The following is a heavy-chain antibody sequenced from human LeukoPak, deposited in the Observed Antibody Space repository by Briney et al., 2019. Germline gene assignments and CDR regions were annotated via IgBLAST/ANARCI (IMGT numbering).Heavy chain of an antibody. CDR1: GYTSTSYG. D-gene: IGHD3-10*01. Sequence: ASVKVSCKASGYTSTSYGISWVRQAPGQGLEWMGWISAYNGNTNYAQKLQGRVTMTTDTSTSTAYMELRSLRSDDTAVYYCARDLKLTGYYGSGSYNFDYWGQGTLVTVSS. CDR3: ARDLKLTGYYGSGSYNFDY. CDR2: ISAYNGNT. J-gene: IGHJ4*02. V-gene: IGHV1-18*01.